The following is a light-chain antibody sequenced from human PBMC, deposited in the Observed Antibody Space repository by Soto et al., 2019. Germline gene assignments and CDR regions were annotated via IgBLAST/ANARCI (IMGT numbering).Light chain of an antibody. CDR3: SSYTTSSTVV. J-gene: IGLJ1*01. CDR1: SXDVGGYNF. V-gene: IGLV2-14*03. CDR2: EVT. Sequence: QSVLTQPASVFGSPGQSVTISCTGTSXDVGGYNFVSWYQQLPGKAPKLMIYEVTSRPSGVSNRLSGSKSGNTASLTISGLQPEDEAEYYCSSYTTSSTVVFGTGTKVTVL.